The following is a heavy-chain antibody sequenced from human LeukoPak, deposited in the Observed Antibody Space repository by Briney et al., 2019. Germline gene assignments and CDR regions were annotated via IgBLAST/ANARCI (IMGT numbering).Heavy chain of an antibody. D-gene: IGHD5-12*01. V-gene: IGHV4-59*01. CDR2: IYYSGST. J-gene: IGHJ6*02. CDR1: GGSISSYY. Sequence: KPSETLSLTCTVSGGSISSYYWSWIRQPPGKGLEWIGYIYYSGSTNYNPSLKSRVTISVDTSKNQFSLKLSSVTAADTAVYYCATRVATNYYYGMDVWGQGTTVTVSS. CDR3: ATRVATNYYYGMDV.